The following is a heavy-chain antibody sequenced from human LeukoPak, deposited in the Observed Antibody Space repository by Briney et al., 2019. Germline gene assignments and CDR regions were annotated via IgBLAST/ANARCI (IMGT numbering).Heavy chain of an antibody. CDR3: ARAVVVTATSVRSDYFDY. V-gene: IGHV4-61*02. D-gene: IGHD2-21*02. CDR2: IYTSGST. J-gene: IGHJ4*02. CDR1: GGSISSGSYY. Sequence: SETLSLTCTVSGGSISSGSYYWSWLRQPAGKGLEWIGRIYTSGSTNYNPSLKSRVTISVDTSKNQFSLKLSSVTAADTAVYYCARAVVVTATSVRSDYFDYWGQGTLVTVSS.